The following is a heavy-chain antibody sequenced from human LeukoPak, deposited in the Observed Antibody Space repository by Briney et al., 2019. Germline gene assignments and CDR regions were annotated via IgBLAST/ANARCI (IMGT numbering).Heavy chain of an antibody. CDR2: IYYRGST. CDR3: ARVEMASMRAFDI. D-gene: IGHD5-24*01. Sequence: SETLSLTCTVSGYSISSGYYWSWIRQPPGKGLEWIGYIYYRGSTYYNPSLKSRVTISVDTSKNQFSLKLSSVTAADTAVYSCARVEMASMRAFDIWGQGTMVTVSS. J-gene: IGHJ3*02. V-gene: IGHV4-30-4*08. CDR1: GYSISSGYY.